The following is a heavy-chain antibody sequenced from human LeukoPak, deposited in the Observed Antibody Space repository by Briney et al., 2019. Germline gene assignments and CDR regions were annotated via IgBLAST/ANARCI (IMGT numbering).Heavy chain of an antibody. CDR1: GGSISSYY. V-gene: IGHV4-4*07. CDR3: AGVQSGWSVEY. D-gene: IGHD6-19*01. J-gene: IGHJ4*02. CDR2: LYTSGDT. Sequence: SETLPLTCTVSGGSISSYYWSWIRQPAGKGLEWIGRLYTSGDTDYNPSLKSRLTMSVDTSKNQFSLKLSSVTAADTAVYYCAGVQSGWSVEYWGRGTLVTVSS.